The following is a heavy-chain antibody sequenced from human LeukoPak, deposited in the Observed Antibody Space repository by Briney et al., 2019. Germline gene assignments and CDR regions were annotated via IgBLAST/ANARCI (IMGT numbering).Heavy chain of an antibody. J-gene: IGHJ4*02. V-gene: IGHV3-7*01. D-gene: IGHD3-16*01. CDR1: GFTFSSYW. CDR2: IKQDGSEK. CDR3: ASDPDWGSDY. Sequence: TGGSLRLSCAASGFTFSSYWMSWVRQAPGKWLEWVANIKQDGSEKHYVDSVKGRFTISRDNAKNSLYLQMNSLRAEDSAVYYCASDPDWGSDYCGQGTLVTVSS.